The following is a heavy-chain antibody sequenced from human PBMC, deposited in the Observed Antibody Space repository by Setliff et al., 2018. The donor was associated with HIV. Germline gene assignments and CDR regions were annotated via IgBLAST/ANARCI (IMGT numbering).Heavy chain of an antibody. CDR2: VSPSGST. J-gene: IGHJ6*03. CDR1: GGSLDSGNYY. V-gene: IGHV4-61*02. D-gene: IGHD6-19*01. Sequence: SETLSLTCTVSGGSLDSGNYYWSWIRQPAGKGLEWIGRVSPSGSTNYSPSLKSRVTISVDTSKQFSLNVRSLTAADTAVYYCARSNSGSGTGSGYYFHMGVWGKGTTVTVSS. CDR3: ARSNSGSGTGSGYYFHMGV.